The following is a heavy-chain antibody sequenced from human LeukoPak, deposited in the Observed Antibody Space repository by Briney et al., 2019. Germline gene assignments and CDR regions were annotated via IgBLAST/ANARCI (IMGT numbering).Heavy chain of an antibody. Sequence: SETLSLTCTVSGGSISSYYWSWIRQPPGKGLEWIGYIYYSGSTNYNPSLKSRVTISVDTSKNQFSLKLSSVTAADTAVYYCASLTTVTIPWFDPWGQGTLVTVSS. CDR1: GGSISSYY. D-gene: IGHD4-17*01. J-gene: IGHJ5*02. CDR3: ASLTTVTIPWFDP. CDR2: IYYSGST. V-gene: IGHV4-59*08.